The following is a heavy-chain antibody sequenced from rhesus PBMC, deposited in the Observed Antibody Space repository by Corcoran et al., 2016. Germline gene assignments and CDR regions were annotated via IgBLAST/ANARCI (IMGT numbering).Heavy chain of an antibody. D-gene: IGHD6-31*01. V-gene: IGHV4-93*01. CDR3: ARRGSSGWLSYFDY. CDR1: GGSIRRSNW. CDR2: EYGKGGSN. J-gene: IGHJ4*01. Sequence: QVQLQESGPAVVKPSETLSLTCAVSGGSIRRSNWWSWFRQSPGKGLGRIGGEYGKGGSNEYTPPLKRRVTISKDTSKNQFSLELGSVTAADTAVYYCARRGSSGWLSYFDYWGQGVLVTVSS.